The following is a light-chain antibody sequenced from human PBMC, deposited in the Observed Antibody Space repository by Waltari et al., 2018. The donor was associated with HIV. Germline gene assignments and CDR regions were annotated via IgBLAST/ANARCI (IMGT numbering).Light chain of an antibody. CDR3: QQYNDWLLVT. J-gene: IGKJ5*01. Sequence: EIVLTKAPATLSVSPGQRATISCRASQSVSNNLAWYQQIPGQSPMLLLYGASARATGIPARFSCSGSGTEFTLTVSSLQSEDFAVYYCQQYNDWLLVTFGQGTRLEIE. CDR1: QSVSNN. CDR2: GAS. V-gene: IGKV3-15*01.